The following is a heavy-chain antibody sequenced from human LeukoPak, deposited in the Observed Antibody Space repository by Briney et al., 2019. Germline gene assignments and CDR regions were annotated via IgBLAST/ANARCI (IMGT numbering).Heavy chain of an antibody. Sequence: ASVRVSFKASGYTFTVDYMHWGRQAPGQGGEGMGWINANSGGTNYTQKFQGRVTMTRDPSITTAYMQLSRLRSDDTAVYYCARGGVSSFGFSSTLLPLTDYWGQGTLVTVSS. CDR3: ARGGVSSFGFSSTLLPLTDY. CDR2: INANSGGT. CDR1: GYTFTVDY. J-gene: IGHJ4*02. D-gene: IGHD3-10*01. V-gene: IGHV1-2*02.